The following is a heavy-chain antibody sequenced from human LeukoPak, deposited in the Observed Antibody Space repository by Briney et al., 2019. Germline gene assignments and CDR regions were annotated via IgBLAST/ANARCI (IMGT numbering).Heavy chain of an antibody. Sequence: PGGSLRLSCAASGFTFSSYAMSWVRQAPGKGLEWVSAISGSGDSTYYAESVKGRFTISRDNSKNTLYLQMNSLRAEDTAVYYCAKDLGRYTHPPDAFDIWGQGTMVTVSS. CDR1: GFTFSSYA. CDR3: AKDLGRYTHPPDAFDI. CDR2: ISGSGDST. J-gene: IGHJ3*02. V-gene: IGHV3-23*01. D-gene: IGHD3-10*01.